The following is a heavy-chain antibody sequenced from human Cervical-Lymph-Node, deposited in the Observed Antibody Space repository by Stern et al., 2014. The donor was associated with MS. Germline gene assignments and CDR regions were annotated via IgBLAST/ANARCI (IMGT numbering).Heavy chain of an antibody. Sequence: QMQLVQSGPEVKQPGTSVKVSCKASGFTFTSSAVQWVRQARGPRLEWIGCIAVGRGHTNYAPQFQEIVTITRDMSTSTAYMELSSLRSEDTAVYYCAAEPMYYSDSVGAFDIWGQGTMVTVSS. CDR3: AAEPMYYSDSVGAFDI. CDR2: IAVGRGHT. D-gene: IGHD3-22*01. J-gene: IGHJ3*02. V-gene: IGHV1-58*01. CDR1: GFTFTSSA.